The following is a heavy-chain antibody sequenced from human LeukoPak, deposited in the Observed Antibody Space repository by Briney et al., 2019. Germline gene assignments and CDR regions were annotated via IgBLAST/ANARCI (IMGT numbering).Heavy chain of an antibody. Sequence: ASVKVSCKASGYTFTSYDINWVRQAPGQGLEWMGIINPSGGSTSYAQKFQGRVTMTRDTSTSTVYMELSSLRSEDTAVYYCAMSPTDSSGYHPHWGQGTLVTVSS. V-gene: IGHV1-46*01. CDR2: INPSGGST. CDR3: AMSPTDSSGYHPH. CDR1: GYTFTSYD. J-gene: IGHJ4*02. D-gene: IGHD3-22*01.